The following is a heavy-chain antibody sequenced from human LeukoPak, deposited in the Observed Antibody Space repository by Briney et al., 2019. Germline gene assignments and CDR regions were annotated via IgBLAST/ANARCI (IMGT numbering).Heavy chain of an antibody. CDR1: GGSISSYY. D-gene: IGHD3-3*01. CDR3: ARGRSGYPVALNY. CDR2: IYYSGST. J-gene: IGHJ4*02. V-gene: IGHV4-59*08. Sequence: SETLSLTCTVSGGSISSYYWNWIRQPPGKGLEWIGYIYYSGSTNYNPSLRSRVTVSVDTSKNQFSLKLSSVTAADTAVYYCARGRSGYPVALNYWGQGALVTVSS.